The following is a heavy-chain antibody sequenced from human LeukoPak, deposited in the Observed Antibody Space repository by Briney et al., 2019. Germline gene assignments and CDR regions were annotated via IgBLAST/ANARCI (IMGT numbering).Heavy chain of an antibody. CDR3: ARNRGGSPIAATTPPLY. J-gene: IGHJ4*02. D-gene: IGHD6-25*01. CDR1: GYTFTSYA. Sequence: GASVKVSCKASGYTFTSYAMHWVRQAPGQRLEWMGWINAGNGNTKYSQKFQGRVTITRDTSASTAYTELSSLRSEDTAVDYCARNRGGSPIAATTPPLYGGQGPLVTVPP. V-gene: IGHV1-3*01. CDR2: INAGNGNT.